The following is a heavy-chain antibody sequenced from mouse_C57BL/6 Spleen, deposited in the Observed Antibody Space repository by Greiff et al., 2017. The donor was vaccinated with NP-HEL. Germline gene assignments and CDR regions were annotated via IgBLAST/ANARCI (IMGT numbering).Heavy chain of an antibody. J-gene: IGHJ2*01. CDR3: AREWGYGNYPYFDY. CDR1: GYSFTGYY. CDR2: INPSTGGT. Sequence: EVQLQQSGPELVKPGASVKISCKASGYSFTGYYMNWVKQSPEKSLEWIGEINPSTGGTTYNQKFKAKATLTVDKSSSTAYMQLKSLTSEDSAVYYCAREWGYGNYPYFDYWGQGTTLTVSS. V-gene: IGHV1-42*01. D-gene: IGHD2-1*01.